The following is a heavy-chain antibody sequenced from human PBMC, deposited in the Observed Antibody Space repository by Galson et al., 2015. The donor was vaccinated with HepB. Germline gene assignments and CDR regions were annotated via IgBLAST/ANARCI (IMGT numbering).Heavy chain of an antibody. V-gene: IGHV3-30*04. CDR2: ISYDGSNK. D-gene: IGHD4-23*01. CDR1: GFTFSSYA. Sequence: SLRLSCAASGFTFSSYAMHWVRQAPGKGLEWVAVISYDGSNKYYADSVKGRFTISRDNSKNTLYLQMNSLRAEDTAVYYCAREGRYGGNSPADYWGQGTLVTVSS. CDR3: AREGRYGGNSPADY. J-gene: IGHJ4*02.